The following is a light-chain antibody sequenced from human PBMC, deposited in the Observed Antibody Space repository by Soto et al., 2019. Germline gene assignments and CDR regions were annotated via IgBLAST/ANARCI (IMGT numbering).Light chain of an antibody. CDR2: DAS. CDR3: QQYSSSSPT. V-gene: IGKV1-5*01. Sequence: DIQMTQSPSTLSASVGDRVTITCRASQTISIYLAWCQQRPGEAPKLLFYDASTLESGVPTRFSGSGSGTEFTLTISSLQPDDFAPYYCQQYSSSSPTFGQGTKVEIQ. J-gene: IGKJ1*01. CDR1: QTISIY.